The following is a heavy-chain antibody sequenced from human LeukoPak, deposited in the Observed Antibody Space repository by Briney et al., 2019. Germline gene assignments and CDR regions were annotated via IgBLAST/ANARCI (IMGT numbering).Heavy chain of an antibody. J-gene: IGHJ3*02. CDR2: ISSSSYI. V-gene: IGHV3-21*01. Sequence: PGGSLSLSCAASGFPFSSNRLNWVRKAPGKGLEWASSISSSSYIYYADSVKGRFTISRDNAKNSLYLQMNSLRAEDTAVYYCASYGATVVTPSIAFDIWGQGTMVTVSS. CDR3: ASYGATVVTPSIAFDI. D-gene: IGHD4-23*01. CDR1: GFPFSSNR.